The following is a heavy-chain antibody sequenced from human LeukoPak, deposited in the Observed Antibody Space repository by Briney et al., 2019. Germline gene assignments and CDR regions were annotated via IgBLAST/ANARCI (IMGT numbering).Heavy chain of an antibody. CDR3: ARGDYYDSSGYY. D-gene: IGHD3-22*01. Sequence: SETLSLTCTVSGGTISSYYWSWIRQPAGKGLEWIGRIYISGSTNYNPSLKSRVTISVDTSKNQFSLKLSSVTAADTAVYYCARGDYYDSSGYYWGQGTLVTVSS. CDR2: IYISGST. V-gene: IGHV4-4*07. CDR1: GGTISSYY. J-gene: IGHJ4*02.